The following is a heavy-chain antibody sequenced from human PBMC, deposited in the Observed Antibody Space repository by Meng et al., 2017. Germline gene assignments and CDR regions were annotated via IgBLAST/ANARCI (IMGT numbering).Heavy chain of an antibody. CDR3: ARGYSYVEAGGYYFDY. CDR1: GGSISSYY. Sequence: AQLQASVPGLVKPSETLSLTCTVSGGSISSYYWSWIRQPPGKGLEWIGYIYYSGSTNYNPSLKSRVTISVDTSKNQFSLKLSSVTAADTAVYYCARGYSYVEAGGYYFDYWGQGTLVTVSS. V-gene: IGHV4-59*01. J-gene: IGHJ4*02. CDR2: IYYSGST. D-gene: IGHD5-18*01.